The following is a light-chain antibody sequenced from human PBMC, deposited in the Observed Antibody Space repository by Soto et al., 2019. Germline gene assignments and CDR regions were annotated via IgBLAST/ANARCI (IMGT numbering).Light chain of an antibody. V-gene: IGKV2-28*01. Sequence: DIVMTQSPLSLPVTPGEPASISCRSSQSLLHSNGYNYLDWYLQKPGQSPQLLIYLGSNRASGVPHRFSGSGSGTDFTLKISRVEAEDVGVYYCMQALQTPLTFGQGTKLDIK. J-gene: IGKJ2*01. CDR2: LGS. CDR3: MQALQTPLT. CDR1: QSLLHSNGYNY.